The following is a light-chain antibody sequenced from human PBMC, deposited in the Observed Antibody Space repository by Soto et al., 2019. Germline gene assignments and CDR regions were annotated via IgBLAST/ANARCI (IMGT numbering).Light chain of an antibody. V-gene: IGKV3-15*01. CDR3: QQYNNWPPYT. CDR1: QSVSSN. J-gene: IGKJ2*01. CDR2: GAS. Sequence: EIVMTQSPATLSVSPGERATLSCRASQSVSSNLAWYQQKPGQAPRLLIYGASTRATGIPARFSGSGSGTEFTLTISSLQYEDFAVYYCQQYNNWPPYTFGQGTNLEIK.